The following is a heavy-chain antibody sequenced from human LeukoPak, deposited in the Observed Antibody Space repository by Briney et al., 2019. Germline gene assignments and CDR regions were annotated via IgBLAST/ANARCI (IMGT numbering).Heavy chain of an antibody. CDR1: GFTVSSNY. CDR3: ATYGTSSGSIDY. Sequence: GGSLRLSCAASGFTVSSNYMSWVRQAPGKGLEWVANIKPDESQKYYVDSVKGRFTISRDNAKNSLFLQMSSLRAEDTAIYYCATYGTSSGSIDYRGQGTLVTVSS. J-gene: IGHJ4*02. CDR2: IKPDESQK. V-gene: IGHV3-7*01. D-gene: IGHD3-10*01.